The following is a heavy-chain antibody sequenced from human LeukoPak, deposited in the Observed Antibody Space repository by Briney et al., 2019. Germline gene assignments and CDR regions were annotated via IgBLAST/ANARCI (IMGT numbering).Heavy chain of an antibody. CDR3: AKGQQWLVWWFDP. Sequence: GGALRLSCAASGFTFSSYGMHWVRQAPGKGLEWVAVISYDGSNKYYADSVKGRFTISSDNSNNTLYLQMNSLTADATAVYYCAKGQQWLVWWFDPWGQGTLVTVSS. CDR2: ISYDGSNK. D-gene: IGHD6-19*01. V-gene: IGHV3-30*18. CDR1: GFTFSSYG. J-gene: IGHJ5*02.